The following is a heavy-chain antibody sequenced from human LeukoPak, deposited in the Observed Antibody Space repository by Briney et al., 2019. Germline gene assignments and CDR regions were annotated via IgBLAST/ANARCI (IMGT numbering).Heavy chain of an antibody. CDR1: GYSFTGYY. J-gene: IGHJ6*03. CDR2: INPNSGGT. CDR3: ARDTARITIFGVAKYMDV. V-gene: IGHV1-2*02. Sequence: ASVKVSCKASGYSFTGYYIHWVRRAPGQGLEWMGWINPNSGGTNYAQKFQGRVTMTRDTSISTAYMELSRLRSDDTAVYYCARDTARITIFGVAKYMDVWGKGTTVTVSS. D-gene: IGHD3-3*01.